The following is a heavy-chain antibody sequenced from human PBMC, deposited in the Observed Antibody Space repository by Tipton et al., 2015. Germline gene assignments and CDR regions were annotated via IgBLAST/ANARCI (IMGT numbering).Heavy chain of an antibody. CDR1: GYIFTSNG. CDR3: ARGKKGNWFDP. V-gene: IGHV1-18*01. CDR2: ISAYNGDT. Sequence: QVQLVQSGAEVKRPGASVKLSCKASGYIFTSNGINWVRQAPGQGLVWMGWISAYNGDTNYAQNLQGRVTMTTDTSTTTAYMELRSLKSDDTAVYYCARGKKGNWFDPWGQGTLVTVS. J-gene: IGHJ5*02.